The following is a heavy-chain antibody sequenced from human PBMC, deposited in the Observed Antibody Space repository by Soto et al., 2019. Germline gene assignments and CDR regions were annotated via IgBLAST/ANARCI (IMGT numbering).Heavy chain of an antibody. CDR3: AKKLRITMVRGVIMDV. D-gene: IGHD3-10*01. Sequence: GGSLRLSCAASGFTFSSYAMSWVRQAPGKGLEWVSAISGSGGSTYYADSVKGRFTISRDNSKNTLYLQMNSLRAEDTAVYYCAKKLRITMVRGVIMDVWGQGTTVTVSS. J-gene: IGHJ6*02. CDR1: GFTFSSYA. CDR2: ISGSGGST. V-gene: IGHV3-23*01.